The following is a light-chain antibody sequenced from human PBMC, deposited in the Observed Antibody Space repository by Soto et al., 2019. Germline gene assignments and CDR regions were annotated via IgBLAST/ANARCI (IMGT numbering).Light chain of an antibody. J-gene: IGKJ4*01. Sequence: EIVLTQSPGTLSLSPGERATLSCRASQTVSSSCLAWYQQKPGQAPRLLIYGVSSRATGIPDRFSGGGSGTDFTLTISRLEPEDFAVYYCQHYDYSLLLTFGGGTNVENK. V-gene: IGKV3-20*01. CDR2: GVS. CDR3: QHYDYSLLLT. CDR1: QTVSSSC.